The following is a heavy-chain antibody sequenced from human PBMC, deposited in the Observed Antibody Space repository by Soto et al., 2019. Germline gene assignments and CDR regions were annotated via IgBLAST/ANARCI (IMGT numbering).Heavy chain of an antibody. CDR3: ATLSYYYDSSGYYLMDV. D-gene: IGHD3-22*01. V-gene: IGHV1-8*01. J-gene: IGHJ6*02. CDR2: MNPNSGNT. Sequence: ASVKVSCKASGYTFTSYDINWVRQATGQGLEWMGWMNPNSGNTGYAQKFQGRVTMTEDTSTDTAYMELSSLRSEDTAVYYCATLSYYYDSSGYYLMDVWGQGTTVIVSS. CDR1: GYTFTSYD.